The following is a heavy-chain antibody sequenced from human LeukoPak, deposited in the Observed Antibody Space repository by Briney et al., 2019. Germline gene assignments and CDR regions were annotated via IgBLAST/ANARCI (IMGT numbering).Heavy chain of an antibody. CDR3: ARDSELASYYYDSSGSHEDY. CDR1: GFTFSSYW. D-gene: IGHD3-22*01. Sequence: GGSLRLSCAASGFTFSSYWMSWVRQAPGKGLEWVANIKQDGSEKYYVDSVKGRFTISRDNAKNSLYLQMNSLRAEDTAVYYCARDSELASYYYDSSGSHEDYWGQGTLVTVSS. J-gene: IGHJ4*02. CDR2: IKQDGSEK. V-gene: IGHV3-7*03.